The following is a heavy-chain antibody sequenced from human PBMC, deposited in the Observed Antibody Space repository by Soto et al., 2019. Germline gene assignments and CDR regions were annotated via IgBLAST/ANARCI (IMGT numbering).Heavy chain of an antibody. J-gene: IGHJ3*02. CDR1: GCTFSSYA. CDR3: VRRAQYFDGTGFHAFDI. Sequence: GGSLRLSWAASGCTFSSYAMSWVSKTTGKGLEWVSAISGSGGSTYYADSVKGRFTISRDNSKNMLYLEMNSLTVEDTAVYYCVRRAQYFDGTGFHAFDIWGQGTRVTVSS. V-gene: IGHV3-23*01. CDR2: ISGSGGST. D-gene: IGHD3-22*01.